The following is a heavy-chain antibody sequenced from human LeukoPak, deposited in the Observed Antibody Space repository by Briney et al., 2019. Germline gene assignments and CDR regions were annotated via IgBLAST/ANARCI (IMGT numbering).Heavy chain of an antibody. D-gene: IGHD3-10*01. V-gene: IGHV3-49*04. Sequence: GRSLRLSCTASGFTFGDYAMSWVRQAPGKGLEWVGFIRSKAYGGTTEYAASVKGRFTISRDDSKSIAYLQMNSLKTEDTAVYYCTRDLYYYGSGGTGHWGQGTLVTVSS. CDR3: TRDLYYYGSGGTGH. CDR1: GFTFGDYA. CDR2: IRSKAYGGTT. J-gene: IGHJ4*02.